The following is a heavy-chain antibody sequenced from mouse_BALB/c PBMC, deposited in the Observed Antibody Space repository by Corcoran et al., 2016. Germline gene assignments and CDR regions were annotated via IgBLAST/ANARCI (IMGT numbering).Heavy chain of an antibody. J-gene: IGHJ3*01. V-gene: IGHV4-1*02. Sequence: EVKLLESGGGLVQPGVSVKLSCAASGFEFSMYWMSWVRQDPGKGLEWIGEINPDSSTLNYTQSLKDKFIISRDNAKNTLYLQMSKVRSEDTALYYWARNWDVGFAYWGQGTLVTVSA. CDR1: GFEFSMYW. D-gene: IGHD4-1*01. CDR3: ARNWDVGFAY. CDR2: INPDSSTL.